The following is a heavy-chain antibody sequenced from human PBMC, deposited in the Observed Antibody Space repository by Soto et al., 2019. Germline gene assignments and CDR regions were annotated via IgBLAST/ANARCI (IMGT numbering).Heavy chain of an antibody. CDR3: ARHGKPTGTTGRRNWFDT. CDR2: IYYSGST. V-gene: IGHV4-39*01. CDR1: GGSSSSSSYY. J-gene: IGHJ5*02. Sequence: LQLQESGPGLVKPAETLSLTCTVSGGSSSSSSYYWGWIRQPPGNGLEWIGSIYYSGSTYYNPSHKNRVTLSLDTSKTQFYLELSSVTAADTAVYYCARHGKPTGTTGRRNWFDTWGQGTLVTVSS. D-gene: IGHD4-17*01.